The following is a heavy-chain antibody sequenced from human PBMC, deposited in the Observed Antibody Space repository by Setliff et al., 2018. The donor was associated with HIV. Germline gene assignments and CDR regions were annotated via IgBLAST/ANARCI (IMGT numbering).Heavy chain of an antibody. CDR1: GLTFSDYP. J-gene: IGHJ4*02. CDR3: ATDLHWAFDY. CDR2: IYPDSNNI. V-gene: IGHV3-48*01. D-gene: IGHD7-27*01. Sequence: GGSLRLSCAASGLTFSDYPMNWARQAPGKGLEWVSHIYPDSNNIDYTDSVKGRFTISRDNAKNSPYLQMNSLRAEDAAVYYCATDLHWAFDYWGQGSLVTVSS.